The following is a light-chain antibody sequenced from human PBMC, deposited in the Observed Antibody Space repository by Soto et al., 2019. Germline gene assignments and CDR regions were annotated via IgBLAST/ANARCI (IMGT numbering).Light chain of an antibody. Sequence: DIQMTQSPSSVSASVGDRVTITCRASQGISNWLAWYQQQPGKAPKLLIYGASSLQSGVPSRCSGGGSGTHFTLIISSLQPEDFATYYCQQTNTFLPLPFGGGTKVEI. J-gene: IGKJ4*01. CDR3: QQTNTFLPLP. CDR1: QGISNW. CDR2: GAS. V-gene: IGKV1-12*01.